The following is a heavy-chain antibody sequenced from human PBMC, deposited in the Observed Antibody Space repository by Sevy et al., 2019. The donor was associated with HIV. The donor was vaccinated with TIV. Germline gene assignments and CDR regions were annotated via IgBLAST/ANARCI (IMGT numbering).Heavy chain of an antibody. D-gene: IGHD5-18*01. J-gene: IGHJ4*02. Sequence: GGSLRLSCAASGLTFSTYGMHWVRQAPGKGLEWVAVISYDGNLQYYADSVKGRFTVSRDNSKNTLYLQMNSLRAEDSAVYYCAKDQGGYNDALGYWGQGTLVTVSS. CDR2: ISYDGNLQ. CDR1: GLTFSTYG. CDR3: AKDQGGYNDALGY. V-gene: IGHV3-30*18.